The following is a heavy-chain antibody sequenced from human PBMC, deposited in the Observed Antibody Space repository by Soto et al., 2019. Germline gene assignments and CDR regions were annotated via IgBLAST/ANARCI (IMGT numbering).Heavy chain of an antibody. CDR1: GYSFTSYW. CDR3: ARPVSSYNYYYVMDV. V-gene: IGHV5-51*01. J-gene: IGHJ6*02. D-gene: IGHD6-6*01. CDR2: IYPGDSDT. Sequence: GASLKISCKGSGYSFTSYWIGWVRQMPGKGLEWMGIIYPGDSDTRYSPSFQGQVTISADKSISTAYLQWSSLKASDTAMYYCARPVSSYNYYYVMDVWGQGTTVTVSS.